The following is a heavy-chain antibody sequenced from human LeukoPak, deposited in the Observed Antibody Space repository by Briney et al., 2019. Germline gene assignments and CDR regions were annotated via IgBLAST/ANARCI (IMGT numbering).Heavy chain of an antibody. V-gene: IGHV3-30*02. CDR1: GFTFSDFG. D-gene: IGHD6-19*01. CDR3: AKDVSSSGDSFGY. J-gene: IGHJ4*02. Sequence: GGSLRLSCAASGFTFSDFGMHWVRQAPGKGLEWVAFIRYNENNKYYADSVKGRFTISRDNSKNTVYLQMNSLRAEDTAVYYCAKDVSSSGDSFGYWGQGTQVTVSS. CDR2: IRYNENNK.